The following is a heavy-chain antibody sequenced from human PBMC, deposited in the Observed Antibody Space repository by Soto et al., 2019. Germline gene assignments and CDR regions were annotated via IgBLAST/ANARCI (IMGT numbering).Heavy chain of an antibody. CDR2: IYYSGST. CDR3: ARRFIREDAFDI. D-gene: IGHD3-16*01. Sequence: LSLTCTVSGGSISSYYWSWIRQPPGKGLEWIGYIYYSGSTNYNPSLKSRVTISVDTSKNQFSLKLSSVTAADTAVYYCARRFIREDAFDIWGQGTMVTVSS. J-gene: IGHJ3*02. CDR1: GGSISSYY. V-gene: IGHV4-59*08.